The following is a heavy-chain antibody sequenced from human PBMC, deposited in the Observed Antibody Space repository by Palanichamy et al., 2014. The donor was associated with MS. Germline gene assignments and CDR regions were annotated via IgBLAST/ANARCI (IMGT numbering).Heavy chain of an antibody. V-gene: IGHV3-53*01. CDR2: YYDGRT. J-gene: IGHJ3*02. Sequence: EVQLVESGGGLIQPGGSLRLSCAVSGFTVSIYYDGRTYYADSVKGRFSISRDTSKNTVFLQMNSLRVEDTAVYFCATPYNGLRSAFDTWGQGTMVTVSS. CDR3: ATPYNGLRSAFDT. CDR1: GFTVS. D-gene: IGHD5-24*01.